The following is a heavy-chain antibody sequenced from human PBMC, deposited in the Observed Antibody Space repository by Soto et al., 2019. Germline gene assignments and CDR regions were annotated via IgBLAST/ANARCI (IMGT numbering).Heavy chain of an antibody. D-gene: IGHD2-2*01. V-gene: IGHV1-69*01. CDR2: IIPIAGTA. CDR3: ESSKGSSTCLEIYYYYYYSMDV. Sequence: QVQLVQSGAEVKKPGSSVKVSCKASGGTFSSYAISWVRQAPGQGLEWMGGIIPIAGTANYAQKFQCRVTITAADSTSTPYMELSSLRSEDTAVYCCESSKGSSTCLEIYYYYYYSMDVWGQGTTVTVSS. CDR1: GGTFSSYA. J-gene: IGHJ6*02.